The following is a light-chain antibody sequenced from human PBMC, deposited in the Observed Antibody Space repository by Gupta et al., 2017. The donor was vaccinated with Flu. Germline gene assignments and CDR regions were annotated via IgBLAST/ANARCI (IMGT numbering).Light chain of an antibody. J-gene: IGLJ2*01. CDR1: TSNIGAGYD. V-gene: IGLV1-40*01. Sequence: QSGLTQPPSVSGAPGQRATIACTGSTSNIGAGYDVHWYQHFPGAAPKVLIFDTTRRPSGVPERFSASKSGTSASLAIAGLQAEDEADYYCQYFDTGMRGPIFDGGTKLTVL. CDR2: DTT. CDR3: QYFDTGMRGPI.